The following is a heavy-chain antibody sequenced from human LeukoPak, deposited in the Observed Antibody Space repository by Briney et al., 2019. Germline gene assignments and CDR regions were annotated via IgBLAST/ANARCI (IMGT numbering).Heavy chain of an antibody. CDR3: ARDPTAAISSSDAFDI. V-gene: IGHV1-46*01. CDR2: INPSGGST. Sequence: ASVKVSCKASGYTFTSYYMHWVRQAPGQGLEWMGIINPSGGSTSYAQKFQGRVTMTRDTSTSTVYMELSSLRSEDTAVYYCARDPTAAISSSDAFDIWGQGTMVTVSS. J-gene: IGHJ3*02. D-gene: IGHD2-2*01. CDR1: GYTFTSYY.